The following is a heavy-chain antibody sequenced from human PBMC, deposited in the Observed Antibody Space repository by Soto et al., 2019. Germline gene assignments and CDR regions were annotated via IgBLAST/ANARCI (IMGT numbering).Heavy chain of an antibody. J-gene: IGHJ6*02. Sequence: QVQLVQSGAEVKKPGSSVKVSCKASGGTFSRYTFTWVRQAPGQGLEWVGRIIPIVDIPNYAQNFQGRVNITADKSTSTAYMELSSLTSDDTAVYYCASHFTGVLVLGTSPPGGDNYGWDVWGQGTTVSVS. CDR2: IIPIVDIP. V-gene: IGHV1-69*02. CDR1: GGTFSRYT. CDR3: ASHFTGVLVLGTSPPGGDNYGWDV. D-gene: IGHD2-15*01.